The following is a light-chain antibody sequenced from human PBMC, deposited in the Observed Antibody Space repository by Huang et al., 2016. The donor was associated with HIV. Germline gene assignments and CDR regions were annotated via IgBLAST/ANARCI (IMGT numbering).Light chain of an antibody. CDR3: QKYNSVPRT. J-gene: IGKJ1*01. CDR2: AAS. CDR1: QGIGTY. V-gene: IGKV1-27*01. Sequence: DIQMTQSPSSLSASVGDRVTISCRASQGIGTYLAWYQHKPGKVPNLLIYAASTLQPGVPSRFSGSGSGTNFTLTIGSLQPEDVAIYYCQKYNSVPRTFGLGTKVEIK.